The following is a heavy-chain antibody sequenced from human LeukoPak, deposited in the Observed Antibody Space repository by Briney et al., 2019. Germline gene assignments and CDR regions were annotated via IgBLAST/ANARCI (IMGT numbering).Heavy chain of an antibody. CDR3: ARAGMMGRSLWWFDP. V-gene: IGHV1-2*02. D-gene: IGHD3-16*01. CDR2: INPNSGGT. Sequence: ASVKVSCKASGYTFTGYYIHWVRHAPGQGLEWMGWINPNSGGTNYAQKFQGRVTMTRDTSISTAYMELTKLRSDDTAVYYCARAGMMGRSLWWFDPWGQGTLVTVSS. J-gene: IGHJ5*02. CDR1: GYTFTGYY.